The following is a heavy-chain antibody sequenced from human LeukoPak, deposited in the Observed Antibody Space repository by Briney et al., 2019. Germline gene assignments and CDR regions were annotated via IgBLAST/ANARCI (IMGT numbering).Heavy chain of an antibody. Sequence: SETLSLTCTVSGDSINSYYWSWIRQRPGKGLEWMGYIYYSGSTNYNPSLKSRVTITVDTSKNQFSLKLSSVTAADTAVYYCARGGIQLWLPYWGQGTLITVSS. V-gene: IGHV4-59*01. D-gene: IGHD5-18*01. CDR2: IYYSGST. J-gene: IGHJ4*02. CDR1: GDSINSYY. CDR3: ARGGIQLWLPY.